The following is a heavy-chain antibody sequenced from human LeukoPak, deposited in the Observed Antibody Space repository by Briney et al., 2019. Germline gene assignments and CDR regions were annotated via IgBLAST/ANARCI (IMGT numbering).Heavy chain of an antibody. D-gene: IGHD2-21*02. CDR2: ISGGGGST. CDR3: TRDPRLREFES. V-gene: IGHV3-23*01. J-gene: IGHJ1*01. Sequence: GGSLRLSCAASGFTFSSYAMNWVRQAPGKGLEWVSGISGGGGSTYYANSVKGRFTISRDNSKNTLSLQMNSLRDDDTAVYYCTRDPRLREFESWGQGTLVTVSS. CDR1: GFTFSSYA.